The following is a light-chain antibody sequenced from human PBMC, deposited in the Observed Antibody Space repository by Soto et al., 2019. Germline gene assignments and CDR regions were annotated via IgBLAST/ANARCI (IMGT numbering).Light chain of an antibody. CDR2: DAS. CDR1: QSVSNW. J-gene: IGKJ1*01. CDR3: QQYHSLPQT. V-gene: IGKV1-5*01. Sequence: DIQMTQSPSTLSASIGDRVTITCRASQSVSNWLAWYQQKPGQAPTLLIYDASTLESGVPSRFSGRGSGTEFTLTISSLQPEDFAIYYCQQYHSLPQTFGQGTRVEIK.